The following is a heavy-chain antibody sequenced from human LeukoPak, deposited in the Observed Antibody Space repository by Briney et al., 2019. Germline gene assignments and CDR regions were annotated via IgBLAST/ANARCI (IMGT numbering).Heavy chain of an antibody. CDR1: GFTFSSYS. V-gene: IGHV3-21*01. CDR3: ARDDSGVVVVAAEPNYYYYGMDV. J-gene: IGHJ6*02. D-gene: IGHD2-15*01. CDR2: ISSSSSYI. Sequence: GGSLRLSCAASGFTFSSYSMNWVRQAPGKGLEWVSSISSSSSYIYYADPVKGRFTISRDNAKNSLYLQMNSLRAEDTAVYYCARDDSGVVVVAAEPNYYYYGMDVWGQGTTVTVSS.